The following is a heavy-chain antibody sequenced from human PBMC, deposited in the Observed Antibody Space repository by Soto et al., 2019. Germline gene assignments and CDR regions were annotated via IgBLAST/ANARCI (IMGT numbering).Heavy chain of an antibody. D-gene: IGHD6-19*01. CDR3: ARGSYYSGWV. J-gene: IGHJ4*02. Sequence: QALSLPFAISGDSVSSTSAACSWIRQSPSRGLEWLGRTYYRSKWYSDYAVSVKSRITINPDTSKNQFSLQLNSVTPEDTAVYYCARGSYYSGWVWGQGTLVTVSS. V-gene: IGHV6-1*01. CDR2: TYYRSKWYS. CDR1: GDSVSSTSAA.